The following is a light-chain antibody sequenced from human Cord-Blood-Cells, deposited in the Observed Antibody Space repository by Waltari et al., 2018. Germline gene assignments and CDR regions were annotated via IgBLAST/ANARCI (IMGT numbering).Light chain of an antibody. Sequence: DLQMTQSPSSLSASVGDRVTITCQASQDISNYLNWYQQKPGKAPKLLIYDASNMETGVASRFSGSGSGTDFTFTISSLQPEDMATDYCQQYDNLPYTCGQGTKLEIK. J-gene: IGKJ2*01. CDR1: QDISNY. CDR3: QQYDNLPYT. V-gene: IGKV1-33*01. CDR2: DAS.